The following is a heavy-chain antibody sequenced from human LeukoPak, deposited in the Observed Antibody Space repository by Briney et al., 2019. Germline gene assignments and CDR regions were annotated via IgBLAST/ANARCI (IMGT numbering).Heavy chain of an antibody. CDR2: INANSGDT. D-gene: IGHD3-10*01. J-gene: IGHJ4*02. CDR1: AYSFTGYF. V-gene: IGHV1-2*02. Sequence: ASVKVSCKTSAYSFTGYFFHCIRQAPGQGLEWMGWINANSGDTNYAQQFQGRLTMTRDRSISTVYMELSRLRTDDTAVYYCARDFSWGVDSWGQGTLVTVSS. CDR3: ARDFSWGVDS.